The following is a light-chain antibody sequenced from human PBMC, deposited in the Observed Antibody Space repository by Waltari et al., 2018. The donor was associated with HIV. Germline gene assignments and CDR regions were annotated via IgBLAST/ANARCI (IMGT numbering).Light chain of an antibody. CDR1: QSISNS. CDR3: QQYNNWPPRT. J-gene: IGKJ2*01. V-gene: IGKV3-15*01. CDR2: GAS. Sequence: EIVMTQSPATLSVYLGERATLPCRASQSISNSFAWYQQKPGQAPRLLIYGASTRSPGIPARFSGSGSGTEFTLTISSLQSEDFAVYYCQQYNNWPPRTFGQGTKLEIK.